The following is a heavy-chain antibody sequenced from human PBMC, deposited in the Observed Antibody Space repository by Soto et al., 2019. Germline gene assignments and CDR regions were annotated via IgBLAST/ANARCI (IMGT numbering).Heavy chain of an antibody. V-gene: IGHV3-13*05. J-gene: IGHJ6*02. CDR1: GFTFSSYD. CDR3: ARGILSGAGGYNYYYYGMDV. CDR2: IGTAGDP. D-gene: IGHD3-16*01. Sequence: PGGSLRLSCAASGFTFSSYDMHWVRQATGKGLEWVSVIGTAGDPYYPGSVKGRFTISRENAKNSLYLQMNSLRAGDTAVYYCARGILSGAGGYNYYYYGMDVWGQGTTVTVSS.